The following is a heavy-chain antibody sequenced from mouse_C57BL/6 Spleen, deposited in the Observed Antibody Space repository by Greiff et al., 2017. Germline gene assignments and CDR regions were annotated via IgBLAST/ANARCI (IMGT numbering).Heavy chain of an antibody. D-gene: IGHD1-1*02. CDR1: GFTFSDYG. V-gene: IGHV5-17*01. CDR3: ARAEGGSYTIDY. CDR2: ISSGSSTI. J-gene: IGHJ4*01. Sequence: EVMLVESGGGLVKPGGSLKLSCAASGFTFSDYGMHWVRQAPETGLEWVAYISSGSSTIYYADTVKGRFTISRDNAKHTLFLQMTSLRAEDTAMYYCARAEGGSYTIDYWGQGTSGTVSS.